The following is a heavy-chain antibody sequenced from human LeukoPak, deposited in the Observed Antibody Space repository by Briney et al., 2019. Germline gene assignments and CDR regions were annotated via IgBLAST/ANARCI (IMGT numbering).Heavy chain of an antibody. V-gene: IGHV5-51*01. J-gene: IGHJ3*02. CDR3: ARQGRVVITAFDI. D-gene: IGHD3-22*01. CDR1: GYSFISYW. Sequence: GESLKISCKGSGYSFISYWIGWVRRMPGKGPEWMGIIYPGDSDTRYSPSFQGQVTISADKSISTAYLQWSSLKASDTAMYYCARQGRVVITAFDIWGQGTMVTVSS. CDR2: IYPGDSDT.